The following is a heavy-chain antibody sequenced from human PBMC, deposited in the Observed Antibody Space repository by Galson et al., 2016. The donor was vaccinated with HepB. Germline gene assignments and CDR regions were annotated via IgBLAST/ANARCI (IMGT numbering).Heavy chain of an antibody. CDR3: ARGQYQLRGFDP. Sequence: TLSLTCTVSGGSISSGGYYWSWIRQHPGKGLEWIGYIYYTGSTHYNPSLKSRVTISVFTSKNQFSLKLSSVTAADTAVYYCARGQYQLRGFDPWGQGTLVTVSS. CDR2: IYYTGST. J-gene: IGHJ5*02. D-gene: IGHD2-2*01. CDR1: GGSISSGGYY. V-gene: IGHV4-31*03.